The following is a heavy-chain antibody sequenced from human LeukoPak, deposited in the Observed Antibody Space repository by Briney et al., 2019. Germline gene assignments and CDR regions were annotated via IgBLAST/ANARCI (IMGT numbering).Heavy chain of an antibody. CDR3: ASSGIAVAGPHFDY. J-gene: IGHJ4*02. CDR1: GDSISTYY. Sequence: SETLSLTCTVSGDSISTYYWSWIRQPPGKGLEWLGYIYYTGTTNYNPSLKSRVTISVDTSKNQFSLKLSSVTAADTAVYYCASSGIAVAGPHFDYWGQRTLVTVSS. CDR2: IYYTGTT. V-gene: IGHV4-59*08. D-gene: IGHD6-19*01.